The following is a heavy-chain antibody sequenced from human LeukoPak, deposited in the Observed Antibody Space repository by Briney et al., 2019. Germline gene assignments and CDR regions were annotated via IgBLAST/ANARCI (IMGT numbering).Heavy chain of an antibody. CDR1: GFTFSSYG. J-gene: IGHJ4*02. Sequence: PGGSLRLFCAASGFTFSSYGMHWVRQAPGKGLEWVAFIRYDGSNKYYADSVKGRFTISRDSSKNTLYLQMNSLRAEDTAVYYCAKGDGYNSDFDYWGQGTLVTVSS. D-gene: IGHD5-24*01. CDR3: AKGDGYNSDFDY. CDR2: IRYDGSNK. V-gene: IGHV3-30*02.